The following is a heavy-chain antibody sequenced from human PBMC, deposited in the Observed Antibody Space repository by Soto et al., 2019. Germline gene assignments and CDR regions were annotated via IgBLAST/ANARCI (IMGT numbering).Heavy chain of an antibody. J-gene: IGHJ6*02. CDR3: ARDRGLTYYDFWSGYYTTYGMDV. D-gene: IGHD3-3*01. CDR1: GDSVSSNSAA. Sequence: QVQLQQSGPGLVKPSQTLSLTCAISGDSVSSNSAAWNWIRQSPSRGLEWLGRTYYRSKWYNDYAVSVKSRITIHPDTSKNQFSLQLNSVTPEDTAVYYCARDRGLTYYDFWSGYYTTYGMDVWGQGTTVTVSS. CDR2: TYYRSKWYN. V-gene: IGHV6-1*01.